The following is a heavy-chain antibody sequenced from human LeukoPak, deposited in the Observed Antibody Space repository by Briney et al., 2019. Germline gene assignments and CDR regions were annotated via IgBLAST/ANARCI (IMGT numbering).Heavy chain of an antibody. V-gene: IGHV4-38-2*02. CDR1: GYSISRGHY. D-gene: IGHD3-16*02. J-gene: IGHJ4*02. CDR3: AGYMITFGGVIDHFDY. Sequence: PSETLSLTCTVPGYSISRGHYWGWIRQPPGNGLERIGSIYHSGSTYYNPSLKSRVTISVDTSKNQFSLKLSSVTAADTAVYYCAGYMITFGGVIDHFDYWGQGTLVTVSS. CDR2: IYHSGST.